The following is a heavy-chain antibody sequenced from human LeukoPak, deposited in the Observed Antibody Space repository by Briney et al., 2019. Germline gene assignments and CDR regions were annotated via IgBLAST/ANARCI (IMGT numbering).Heavy chain of an antibody. CDR3: ARLTYDSSGYYLGI. V-gene: IGHV4-59*01. CDR1: GGAISSYY. D-gene: IGHD3-22*01. J-gene: IGHJ3*02. Sequence: SETLSLTCTVSGGAISSYYWSWIRQPPGKGLEWIGYIYYSGSTNYNPSLKSRVTISVDTSKNQFSLKLSSVTAADTAVYYCARLTYDSSGYYLGIWGQGTMVTVSS. CDR2: IYYSGST.